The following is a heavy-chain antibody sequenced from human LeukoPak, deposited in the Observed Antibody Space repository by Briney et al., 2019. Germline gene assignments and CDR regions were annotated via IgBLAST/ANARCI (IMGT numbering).Heavy chain of an antibody. Sequence: PGRSLGLSCAASGFTFSSYGMHWVRQAPGKGLEWVAVISYDGSNKYYADSVKGRFTISRDNSKNTLYLQMNSLRAEDTAVYYCAKDGAVAGLSLDYXXXXTLXTVSS. CDR1: GFTFSSYG. J-gene: IGHJ4*01. CDR3: AKDGAVAGLSLDY. CDR2: ISYDGSNK. D-gene: IGHD6-19*01. V-gene: IGHV3-30*18.